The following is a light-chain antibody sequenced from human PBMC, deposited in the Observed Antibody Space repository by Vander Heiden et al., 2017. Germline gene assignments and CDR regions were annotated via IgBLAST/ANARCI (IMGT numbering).Light chain of an antibody. J-gene: IGKJ3*01. CDR2: AAS. CDR3: QKCNSALLT. CDR1: QGISNY. V-gene: IGKV1-27*01. Sequence: DPVTIPCRASQGISNYLAWYQQKPGKVPKLLIYAASTLQSGVPARFSGSGSGTDFTLTISSLQPEDVATYYCQKCNSALLTFGPGTKVDIK.